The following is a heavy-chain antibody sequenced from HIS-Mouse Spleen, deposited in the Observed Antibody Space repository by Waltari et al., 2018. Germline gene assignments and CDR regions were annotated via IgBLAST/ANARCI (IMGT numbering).Heavy chain of an antibody. CDR2: IYYSGST. Sequence: QLQLQESGPGLVKPSETLSLTCTVSGGSISSSSYYWGGIRQPPGKGLEWIGRIYYSGSTYYNPSLKSRVTISVDTSKNQFSLKLSSVTAADTAVYYCARTRGYWYFDLWGRGTLVTVSS. J-gene: IGHJ2*01. V-gene: IGHV4-39*01. CDR1: GGSISSSSYY. CDR3: ARTRGYWYFDL. D-gene: IGHD3-10*01.